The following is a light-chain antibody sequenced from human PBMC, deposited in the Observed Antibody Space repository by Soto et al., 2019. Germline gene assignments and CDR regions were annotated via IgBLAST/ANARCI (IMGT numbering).Light chain of an antibody. J-gene: IGKJ1*01. Sequence: DIQMTQSPSSLSASVGDRVTITCRASHGISNYLAWYQQKPGKVPKLLIHAASTLQSGVPSRFSGSGSGTDFTLTISSLQPEDVATSYCQKYYNAPLTFGQGTKVEIK. CDR1: HGISNY. V-gene: IGKV1-27*01. CDR2: AAS. CDR3: QKYYNAPLT.